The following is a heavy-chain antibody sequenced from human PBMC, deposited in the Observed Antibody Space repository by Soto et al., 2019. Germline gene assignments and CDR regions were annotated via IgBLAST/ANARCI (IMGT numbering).Heavy chain of an antibody. Sequence: GGSLRLSCAASGFTFSSYSMSWVRQAPGKGLEWVSGFRTGGDDGTTYYADSVKGRFTISRDNSKNTLFLQMNSLRAEDTAIYYCAKKVNSGPGSQYFDYWGQEPWSPSPQ. CDR2: FRTGGDDGTT. J-gene: IGHJ4*01. CDR3: AKKVNSGPGSQYFDY. V-gene: IGHV3-23*01. D-gene: IGHD3-10*01. CDR1: GFTFSSYS.